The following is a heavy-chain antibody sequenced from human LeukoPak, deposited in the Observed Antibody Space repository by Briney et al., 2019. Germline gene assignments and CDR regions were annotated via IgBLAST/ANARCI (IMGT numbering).Heavy chain of an antibody. Sequence: GSLRLSCAASGFTFSSYAMSWVRQAPGKGLEWIGSIYYSGSTYYNPSLKSRVTISVDTSKNQFSLKLSSVTAADTAVYYCARHDRIAARPTTFDYWGQGTLVTVSS. CDR2: IYYSGST. CDR3: ARHDRIAARPTTFDY. D-gene: IGHD6-6*01. V-gene: IGHV4-39*01. J-gene: IGHJ4*02. CDR1: GFTFSSYA.